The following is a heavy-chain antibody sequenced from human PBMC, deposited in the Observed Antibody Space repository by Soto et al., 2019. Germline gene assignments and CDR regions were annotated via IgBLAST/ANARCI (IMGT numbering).Heavy chain of an antibody. CDR1: GYNFNTYW. V-gene: IGHV5-51*01. J-gene: IGHJ4*02. D-gene: IGHD5-12*01. CDR3: ATSTVAYVDIVSSTTRGYFDH. Sequence: GASLKISCDGSGYNFNTYWIGWVRQMPGKGLEWMALIYPGDSDNRYSPSFAGQVTLSVDRSISTAYLQWSSLKASDTAIYYCATSTVAYVDIVSSTTRGYFDHWGQGTLVTVSS. CDR2: IYPGDSDN.